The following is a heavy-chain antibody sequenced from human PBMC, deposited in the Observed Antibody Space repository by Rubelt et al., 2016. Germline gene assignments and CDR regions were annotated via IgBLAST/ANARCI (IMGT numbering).Heavy chain of an antibody. V-gene: IGHV4-59*01. CDR2: IYYSGST. J-gene: IGHJ4*02. Sequence: QVQLQESGPGLVKPSETLSLTCSVSGGSISSYYWSWIRQPPGKGLEWIGYIYYSGSTNYNPSLKSRVTISVDTSKNQFSLKLSSVAAADTAVYYWARGGVNWNYDYWGQGTLVTVSS. CDR3: ARGGVNWNYDY. CDR1: GGSISSYY. D-gene: IGHD1-7*01.